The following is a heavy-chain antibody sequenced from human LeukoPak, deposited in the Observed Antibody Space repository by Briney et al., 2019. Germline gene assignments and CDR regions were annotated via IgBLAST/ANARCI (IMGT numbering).Heavy chain of an antibody. CDR1: GDSISNSYFY. V-gene: IGHV4-39*01. D-gene: IGHD3-10*01. CDR2: INYSGST. Sequence: SETLSLTCTVSGDSISNSYFYWGWIRQPPGKGLEWIGTINYSGSTYYSPSLRSRVTISVDTSKHQFSLKLNSVTAADTAVYYCARRKRELRFLSYYYMDVWGKGTTVTISS. J-gene: IGHJ6*03. CDR3: ARRKRELRFLSYYYMDV.